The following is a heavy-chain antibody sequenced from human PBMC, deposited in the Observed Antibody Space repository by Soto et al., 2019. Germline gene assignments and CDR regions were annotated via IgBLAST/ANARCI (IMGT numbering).Heavy chain of an antibody. CDR1: GGTFSSYT. Sequence: VASVKVSCKASGGTFSSYTISWVRQAPGQGLEWMGRIIPILGIANYAQKFQGRVTITADKSTSTAYMELSSLRSEDTAVYYCAREHLGHFGSWYFWFDPWGQGTLVTVS. J-gene: IGHJ5*02. V-gene: IGHV1-69*04. CDR3: AREHLGHFGSWYFWFDP. CDR2: IIPILGIA. D-gene: IGHD6-13*01.